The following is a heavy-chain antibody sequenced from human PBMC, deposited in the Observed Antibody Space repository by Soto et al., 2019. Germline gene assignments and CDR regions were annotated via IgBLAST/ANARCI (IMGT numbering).Heavy chain of an antibody. D-gene: IGHD2-2*01. CDR2: ISGSGDST. CDR3: AKSGQSSWANMDV. Sequence: GGSLRLSCAASGFTFNIYAMSWVRQDPGKGLEWVSTISGSGDSTYYADSVKGRFTISKDNSKNTLSLQMNSLRVEDTAVYYCAKSGQSSWANMDVWGQGTTVTVSS. J-gene: IGHJ6*02. V-gene: IGHV3-23*01. CDR1: GFTFNIYA.